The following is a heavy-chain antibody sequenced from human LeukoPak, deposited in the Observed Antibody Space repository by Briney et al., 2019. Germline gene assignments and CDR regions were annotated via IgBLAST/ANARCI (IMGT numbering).Heavy chain of an antibody. CDR1: GFTFSSYA. D-gene: IGHD4-17*01. CDR2: ISGSGGST. CDR3: AKEPPPYGDRLGFYDY. V-gene: IGHV3-23*01. Sequence: GGSLRLSCAASGFTFSSYAMSWVHQAPGKGLEWVSAISGSGGSTYYADSVKGRFTISRDNSKNTLYLQMNSLRAEDTAVYYCAKEPPPYGDRLGFYDYWGRGTLVTVSS. J-gene: IGHJ4*02.